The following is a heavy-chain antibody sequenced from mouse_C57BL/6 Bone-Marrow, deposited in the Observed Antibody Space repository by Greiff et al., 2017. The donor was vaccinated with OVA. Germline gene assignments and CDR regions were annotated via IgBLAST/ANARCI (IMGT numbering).Heavy chain of an antibody. J-gene: IGHJ2*01. CDR1: GYTFTDYE. CDR3: TRSGYGSTPYYFDY. D-gene: IGHD1-1*01. Sequence: VKLQESGAELVRPGASVTLSCKASGYTFTDYEMHWVKQTPVHGLEWIGAIDPETGGTAYNQKFKGKAILTADKSSSTAYMELRSLTSEDSAVYYCTRSGYGSTPYYFDYWGQGTTLTVSS. CDR2: IDPETGGT. V-gene: IGHV1-15*01.